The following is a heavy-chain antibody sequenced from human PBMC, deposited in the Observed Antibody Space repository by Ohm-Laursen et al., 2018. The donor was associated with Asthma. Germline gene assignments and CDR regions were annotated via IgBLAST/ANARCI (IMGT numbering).Heavy chain of an antibody. CDR3: ARDGDYDSSGYYSYYFDY. CDR1: GFTFSSYG. J-gene: IGHJ4*02. D-gene: IGHD3-22*01. V-gene: IGHV3-30*03. Sequence: SSLRLSCTAPGFTFSSYGMHWVRQAPGKGLEWVAVISSDGSNQYYGDSVKGRFTISRDNSKNTLGLQMNSLRAEDTAVYYCARDGDYDSSGYYSYYFDYWGQGTLVTVSS. CDR2: ISSDGSNQ.